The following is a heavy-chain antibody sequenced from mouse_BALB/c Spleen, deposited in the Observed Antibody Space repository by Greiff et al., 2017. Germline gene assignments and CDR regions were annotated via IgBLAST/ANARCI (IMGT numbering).Heavy chain of an antibody. Sequence: ESGPGLVKPSQSLSLTCSVTGYSITSGYYWNWIRQFPGNKLEWMGYISYDGSNNYNPSLKNRISITRDTSKNQFFLKLNSVTTEDTATYYCARPVLGYYDAMDYWGQGTSVTVSS. V-gene: IGHV3-6*02. J-gene: IGHJ4*01. CDR2: ISYDGSN. CDR3: ARPVLGYYDAMDY. CDR1: GYSITSGYY. D-gene: IGHD2-2*01.